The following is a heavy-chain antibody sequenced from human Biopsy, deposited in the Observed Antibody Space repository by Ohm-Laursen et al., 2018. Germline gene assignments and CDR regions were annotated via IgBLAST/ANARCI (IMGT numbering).Heavy chain of an antibody. J-gene: IGHJ4*02. Sequence: ASVKVSCKVSGFSFTGYYIHWVRQAPGQGLEWVGWISPKSGDTNYAHKFQVNITMTRDTSMSTAYMEMSRLRCDDTAVYYCALQSVAQMKNFDYWGQGTLVTVSS. CDR3: ALQSVAQMKNFDY. CDR1: GFSFTGYY. D-gene: IGHD6-19*01. CDR2: ISPKSGDT. V-gene: IGHV1-2*02.